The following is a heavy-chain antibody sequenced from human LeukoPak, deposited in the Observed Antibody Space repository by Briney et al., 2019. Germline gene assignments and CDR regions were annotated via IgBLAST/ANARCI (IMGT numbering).Heavy chain of an antibody. CDR3: AELGITMIGGV. J-gene: IGHJ6*04. Sequence: GGSLRLSCAASGFTFSSYAMSWVRQAPGKGLEWVSAIRGSGDRTHYADSVKGRFTISRDNAKNSLYLQMNSLRAEDTAVYYCAELGITMIGGVWGKGTTVTVSS. V-gene: IGHV3-23*01. CDR1: GFTFSSYA. D-gene: IGHD3-10*02. CDR2: IRGSGDRT.